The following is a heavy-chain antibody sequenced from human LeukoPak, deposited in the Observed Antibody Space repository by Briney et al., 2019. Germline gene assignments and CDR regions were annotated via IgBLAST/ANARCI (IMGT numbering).Heavy chain of an antibody. J-gene: IGHJ4*02. CDR2: IYYSGST. D-gene: IGHD5-18*01. CDR1: GGSISSYY. Sequence: SETLSLTCTVSGGSISSYYWSWIRQPPGKGLEWIGYIYYSGSTNYNPSLKSRVTIPVDTSKNQFSLKLSSVTAADTAVYYCARGDTAMFRFANWGQGTLVTVSS. V-gene: IGHV4-59*01. CDR3: ARGDTAMFRFAN.